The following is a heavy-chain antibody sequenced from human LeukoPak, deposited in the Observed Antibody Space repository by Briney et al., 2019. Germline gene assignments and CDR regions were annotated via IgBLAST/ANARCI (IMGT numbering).Heavy chain of an antibody. V-gene: IGHV4-39*01. CDR3: ARPNYYGSGSYSFDY. Sequence: SETLSLTCTVYGGSISSSSYYWGWIRQPPGKGLEWIGSIYYRGSTYYNPSLKSRVTISVDTSKNQFSLKLSSVTAADTAVYYCARPNYYGSGSYSFDYWGQGTLVTVSS. CDR2: IYYRGST. J-gene: IGHJ4*02. D-gene: IGHD3-10*01. CDR1: GGSISSSSYY.